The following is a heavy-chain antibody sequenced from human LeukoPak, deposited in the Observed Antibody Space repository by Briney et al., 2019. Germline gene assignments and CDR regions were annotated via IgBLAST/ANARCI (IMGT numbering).Heavy chain of an antibody. V-gene: IGHV4-30-4*07. CDR2: IYYSGST. CDR1: GGSISSGGYS. Sequence: SQTLSLTCAVSGGSISSGGYSWSWIRQPPGKGLEWIGYIYYSGSTYYNPSLKSRVTISVDTSKNQFSLKLSSVTAADTAVYYCALGSDSSGYDYFDYWGQGTLVTVSS. J-gene: IGHJ4*02. D-gene: IGHD3-22*01. CDR3: ALGSDSSGYDYFDY.